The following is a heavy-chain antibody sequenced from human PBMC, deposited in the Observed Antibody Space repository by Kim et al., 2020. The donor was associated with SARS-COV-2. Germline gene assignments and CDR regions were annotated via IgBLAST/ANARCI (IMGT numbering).Heavy chain of an antibody. CDR1: GFTFSSYW. Sequence: GGSLRLSCAASGFTFSSYWMHWVRQAPGKGLVWVSRINSDGSSTSYADSVKGRFTISRDNAKNTLYLQMNSLRAEDTAVYYCARANYYGSGSYYFLGNWFDPWGQGTLVTVSS. V-gene: IGHV3-74*01. CDR3: ARANYYGSGSYYFLGNWFDP. D-gene: IGHD3-10*01. J-gene: IGHJ5*02. CDR2: INSDGSST.